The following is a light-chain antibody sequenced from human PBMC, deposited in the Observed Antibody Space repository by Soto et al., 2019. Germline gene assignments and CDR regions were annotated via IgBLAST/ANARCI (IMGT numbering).Light chain of an antibody. CDR2: DIN. V-gene: IGLV2-14*03. J-gene: IGLJ1*01. CDR1: NSDVGAYIY. Sequence: QSVLTQPASVSGSPGQSITISCTGTNSDVGAYIYVSWYQQHPGKAPKLMVYDINNRPSGVSNRFSGSKSANTASLTISGLQADDEADYYCVSFTTKSSYVFGTGTKVTVL. CDR3: VSFTTKSSYV.